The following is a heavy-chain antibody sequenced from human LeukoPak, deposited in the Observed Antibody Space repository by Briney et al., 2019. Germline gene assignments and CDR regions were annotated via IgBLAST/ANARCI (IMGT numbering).Heavy chain of an antibody. D-gene: IGHD1-26*01. Sequence: SETLSLTCSVSGDSISGISYYWGWIRQPPGTGLEWIGKIYYSGSSYNNPSLESRVVISLDTSRNQFSLKLTSVTATDTPVYYCARQGAVGATGFDFWGQGILVTVSS. J-gene: IGHJ4*02. CDR2: IYYSGSS. CDR3: ARQGAVGATGFDF. CDR1: GDSISGISYY. V-gene: IGHV4-39*01.